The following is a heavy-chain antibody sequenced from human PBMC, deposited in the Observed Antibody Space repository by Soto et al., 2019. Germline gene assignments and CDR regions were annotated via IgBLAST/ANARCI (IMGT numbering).Heavy chain of an antibody. CDR3: AWVRGVIENY. D-gene: IGHD3-10*01. CDR2: ILADATTT. CDR1: GFTFSRFA. J-gene: IGHJ4*02. Sequence: PGGSLRLSCAASGFTFSRFAMTWVRQIPGKGLEWVSSILADATTTFYADSVRGRFTISRDNSKNIPYLQMNSLSGADTAVYYCAWVRGVIENYWGQGTQVTVSS. V-gene: IGHV3-23*01.